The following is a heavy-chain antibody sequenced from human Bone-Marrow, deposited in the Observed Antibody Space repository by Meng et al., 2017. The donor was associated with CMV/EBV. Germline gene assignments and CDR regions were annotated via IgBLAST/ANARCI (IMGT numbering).Heavy chain of an antibody. J-gene: IGHJ4*02. Sequence: SVKVSCKASGGTFSSYAISWVRQAPGQGLEWMGGIIPILGIANYAQKFQGRVTITADKSTSTAYMELNSLRSEDTAVYYCARGLVVGAAFDYWGQGTLVTSPQ. D-gene: IGHD1-26*01. V-gene: IGHV1-69*10. CDR1: GGTFSSYA. CDR2: IIPILGIA. CDR3: ARGLVVGAAFDY.